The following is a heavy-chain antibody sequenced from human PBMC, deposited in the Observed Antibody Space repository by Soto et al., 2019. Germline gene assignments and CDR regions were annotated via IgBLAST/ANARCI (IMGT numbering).Heavy chain of an antibody. V-gene: IGHV1-3*01. CDR1: GYTFTSYA. Sequence: ASVKVSCKASGYTFTSYAMHWVRQAPGQRLEWMGWINAGNGNTKYSQKFQGRVTITRDTSASTAYMELSSLRSEDTAVYYCATASHGSGSYYFDYWGQGTLVTVSS. CDR2: INAGNGNT. D-gene: IGHD3-10*01. J-gene: IGHJ4*02. CDR3: ATASHGSGSYYFDY.